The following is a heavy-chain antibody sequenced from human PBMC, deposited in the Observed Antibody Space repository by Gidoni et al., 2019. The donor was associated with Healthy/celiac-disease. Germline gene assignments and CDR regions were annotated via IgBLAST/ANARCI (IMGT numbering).Heavy chain of an antibody. CDR3: ARHLPITSRYYYGMDV. D-gene: IGHD3-16*01. Sequence: QLQLQESGPGLVKPSETLSLTCTVSGGSISSSSYYWGWIRQPPGKGLGWIGSIYYSGSTYYNPSLKSRVTISVDTSKNQFSLKLSSVTAADTAVYYCARHLPITSRYYYGMDVWGQGTTVTVSS. V-gene: IGHV4-39*01. CDR2: IYYSGST. CDR1: GGSISSSSYY. J-gene: IGHJ6*02.